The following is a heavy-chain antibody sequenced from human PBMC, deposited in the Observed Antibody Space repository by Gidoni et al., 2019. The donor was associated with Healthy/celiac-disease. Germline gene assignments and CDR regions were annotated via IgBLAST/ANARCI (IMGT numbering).Heavy chain of an antibody. D-gene: IGHD6-13*01. Sequence: EVQLVESGGGLVQPGGSLRLSCAASGFTVSSNYMSWVRQAPGKGLAWGSVIYSGGSTYYADAVKGRFTISRDNSKNTLYLQMNSLRAEDTAVYYCARDGLAAGTGWFDPWGQGTLVTVSS. V-gene: IGHV3-66*02. CDR1: GFTVSSNY. J-gene: IGHJ5*02. CDR2: IYSGGST. CDR3: ARDGLAAGTGWFDP.